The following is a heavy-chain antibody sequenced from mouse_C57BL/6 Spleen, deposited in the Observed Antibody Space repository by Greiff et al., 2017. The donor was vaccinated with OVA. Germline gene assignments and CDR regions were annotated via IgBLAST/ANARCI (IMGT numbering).Heavy chain of an antibody. J-gene: IGHJ2*01. CDR1: GYTFTDYY. D-gene: IGHD2-3*01. Sequence: VQLQQSGPELVKPGASVKISCKASGYTFTDYYMNWVKQSHGKSLEWIGDINPNNGGTSYNQKSQCKATSTVDKSSSTASIELRSLTSADAAVDYCARNDGYLSYFDDWGQGTTLTVSS. V-gene: IGHV1-26*01. CDR3: ARNDGYLSYFDD. CDR2: INPNNGGT.